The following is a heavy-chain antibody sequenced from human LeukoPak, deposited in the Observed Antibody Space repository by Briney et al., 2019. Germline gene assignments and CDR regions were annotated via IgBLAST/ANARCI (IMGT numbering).Heavy chain of an antibody. CDR1: GYSFTNYW. J-gene: IGHJ3*02. CDR2: IYPGDSDT. D-gene: IGHD5-24*01. V-gene: IGHV5-51*01. CDR3: ARSYSVEMAFYAFDI. Sequence: GESLKISGKGSGYSFTNYWIGWVRQMPGKGLEWMGIIYPGDSDTRYSPSFQGQVTISADKSIRTAYLQWSSLKASDTAMYYCARSYSVEMAFYAFDIWGQGTMVTVSS.